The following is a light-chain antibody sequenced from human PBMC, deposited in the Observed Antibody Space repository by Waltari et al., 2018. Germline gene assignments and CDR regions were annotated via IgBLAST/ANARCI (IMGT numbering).Light chain of an antibody. Sequence: IVMTQSPDSLAVSLGERATINCKSSESVLYSSNNKTYLAWYQQKPGQPPKLLIYWASTRQSRVPDRFIGSGSGTDFTLTVSSLQAEDVAVYYCQQYYSTMYTFGQGTKLEIK. CDR3: QQYYSTMYT. V-gene: IGKV4-1*01. CDR2: WAS. J-gene: IGKJ2*01. CDR1: ESVLYSSNNKTY.